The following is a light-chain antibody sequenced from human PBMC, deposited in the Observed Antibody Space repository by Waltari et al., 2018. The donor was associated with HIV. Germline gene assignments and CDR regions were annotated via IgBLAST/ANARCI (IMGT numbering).Light chain of an antibody. Sequence: QPVLTQPPSAYGTPGQGVTISCSGGSSNIGRNNVFCYQLLPGTAPKLLVDRNDQRPSGVPDRLSGSKSGTSASLAISGLRSEDEADYYCAAWDDSLSGYVFGTGTKVTVL. J-gene: IGLJ1*01. CDR1: SSNIGRNN. CDR3: AAWDDSLSGYV. V-gene: IGLV1-47*01. CDR2: RND.